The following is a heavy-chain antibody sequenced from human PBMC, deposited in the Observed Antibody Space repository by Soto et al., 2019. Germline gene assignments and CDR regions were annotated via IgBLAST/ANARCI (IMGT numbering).Heavy chain of an antibody. CDR1: GFNFSPYW. J-gene: IGHJ3*02. Sequence: EVHQLESGGGLVQPGESLRLSCAASGFNFSPYWMHWVRQPPGKGLEWVSHINADGSTTVYADSVKGRFTISRDNARNTLYLQMNSLRAEDTAVYSCARDRGNPDSFNIWGQGTMVTVSP. CDR2: INADGSTT. CDR3: ARDRGNPDSFNI. D-gene: IGHD3-10*01. V-gene: IGHV3-74*01.